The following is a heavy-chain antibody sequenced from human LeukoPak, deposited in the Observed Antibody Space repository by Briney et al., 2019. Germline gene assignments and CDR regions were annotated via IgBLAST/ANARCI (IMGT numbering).Heavy chain of an antibody. V-gene: IGHV3-48*03. J-gene: IGHJ3*02. CDR2: ISTSGRTI. Sequence: PGGSLRLSCAASGFTFSSYEMNWVRQAPGKGLEWVSYISTSGRTIYYADSVKGRFTISRDNAKNSLYLQMNSLRAEDTAVYHCARADSSGYYLVGGFDIWGQGTMVTVSS. CDR1: GFTFSSYE. D-gene: IGHD3-22*01. CDR3: ARADSSGYYLVGGFDI.